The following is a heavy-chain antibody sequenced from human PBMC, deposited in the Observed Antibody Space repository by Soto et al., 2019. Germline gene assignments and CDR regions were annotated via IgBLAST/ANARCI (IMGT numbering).Heavy chain of an antibody. J-gene: IGHJ4*02. D-gene: IGHD4-17*01. CDR3: AREGTVTTHPSGY. CDR1: GFTFSSYW. Sequence: EVQLVESGGGLVQPGGSLSLSCAASGFTFSSYWMSWVPQAPGKGLEWVANIKQDGSEKYYVDSVKGRFTISRDNAKNSLYLQMNSLRAEDTAVYYCAREGTVTTHPSGYWGQGTLVTVSS. V-gene: IGHV3-7*01. CDR2: IKQDGSEK.